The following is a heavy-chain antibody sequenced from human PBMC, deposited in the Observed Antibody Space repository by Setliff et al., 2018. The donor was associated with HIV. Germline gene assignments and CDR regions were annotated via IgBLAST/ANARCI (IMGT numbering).Heavy chain of an antibody. CDR2: IYTSGST. Sequence: SETLSLTCTVSGGSISSYYWSWIRQPPGKGLEWIGYIYTSGSTNYNPSLKSRVTISLDTSKKQVSLKLSSATAADTAVYYCARHANYDFWSGYWGYYFDYWGQGTLVTVSS. J-gene: IGHJ4*02. CDR3: ARHANYDFWSGYWGYYFDY. V-gene: IGHV4-4*09. D-gene: IGHD3-3*01. CDR1: GGSISSYY.